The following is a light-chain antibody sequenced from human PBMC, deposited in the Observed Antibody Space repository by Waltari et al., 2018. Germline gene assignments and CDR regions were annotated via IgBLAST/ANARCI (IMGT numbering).Light chain of an antibody. J-gene: IGKJ1*01. CDR3: LHATFWPWT. CDR1: RSLAHSDGNTY. CDR2: KVS. Sequence: DVVVTQSPLSLPVTLGQPASVSCRSSRSLAHSDGNTYLSWFHQRPGQSPRHLIYKVSNRDSGVPDRFSGSGSGTDFTLKINRVEAEDVGLYYCLHATFWPWTFGQGTKVEI. V-gene: IGKV2-30*02.